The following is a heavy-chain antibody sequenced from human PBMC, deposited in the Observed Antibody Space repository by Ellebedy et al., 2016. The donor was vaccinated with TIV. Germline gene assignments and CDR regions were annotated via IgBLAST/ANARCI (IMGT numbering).Heavy chain of an antibody. D-gene: IGHD2-15*01. Sequence: SVKVSXKASGGTFSNYAISWVRQAPGQGLEWMGGIIPIFGTGIYAQKFQGRVTISADESTSTAYMELSSLRSEDTAVYYCARKNEVVVEVLATFYYTLDVWGQGTTVTVSS. CDR2: IIPIFGTG. CDR3: ARKNEVVVEVLATFYYTLDV. J-gene: IGHJ6*02. CDR1: GGTFSNYA. V-gene: IGHV1-69*13.